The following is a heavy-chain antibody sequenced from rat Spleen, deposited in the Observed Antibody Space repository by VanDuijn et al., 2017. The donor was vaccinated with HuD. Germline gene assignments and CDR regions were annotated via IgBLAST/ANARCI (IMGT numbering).Heavy chain of an antibody. V-gene: IGHV2-1*01. Sequence: QVQLKESGPGLVQPSQALSLTCTVSGFSLTSNSVHWVRQPPGKGLEWMGGIWGDGSTDYNSPLKSRLSISRDTSKSQVFLKMNSLQTEDTAIYFCIRERYGNPASYYFDYWGQGVMVTVSS. CDR3: IRERYGNPASYYFDY. D-gene: IGHD1-7*01. CDR2: IWGDGST. J-gene: IGHJ2*01. CDR1: GFSLTSNS.